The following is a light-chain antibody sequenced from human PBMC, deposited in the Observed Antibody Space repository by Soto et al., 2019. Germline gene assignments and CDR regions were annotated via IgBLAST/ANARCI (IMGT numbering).Light chain of an antibody. CDR2: AAS. Sequence: DIQMTQSPSSLSASVGDRVMITCRASQSVTGYLNWYKQKPGKAPKLLIYAASNLHSGVPSRFRGSGCEKDYTHTICSLQPEYFATYFSQQCQNILYTFYEGSKLEIK. CDR3: QQCQNILYT. J-gene: IGKJ2*01. V-gene: IGKV1-39*01. CDR1: QSVTGY.